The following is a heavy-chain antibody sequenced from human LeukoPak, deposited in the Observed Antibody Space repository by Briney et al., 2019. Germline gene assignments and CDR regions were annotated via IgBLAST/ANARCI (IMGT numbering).Heavy chain of an antibody. CDR2: MNPNSGNT. Sequence: GASVKVSCKASGYTFTSYDINWVRQATGQGLEWMGWMNPNSGNTGYAQKFQGRVTMTRNTSISTAYMELSILRSEDTAVYYCARGGGGDMNGYDPFDYWGQGTLVTVSS. CDR1: GYTFTSYD. CDR3: ARGGGGDMNGYDPFDY. D-gene: IGHD5-12*01. J-gene: IGHJ4*02. V-gene: IGHV1-8*01.